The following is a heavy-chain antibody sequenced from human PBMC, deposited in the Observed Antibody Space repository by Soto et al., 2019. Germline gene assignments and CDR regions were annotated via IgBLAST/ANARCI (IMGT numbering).Heavy chain of an antibody. J-gene: IGHJ4*02. CDR2: IWHDGTNK. V-gene: IGHV3-33*01. CDR3: ARPALLVTTFDY. CDR1: GFTFSDYA. D-gene: IGHD4-17*01. Sequence: AGGSLRLSCAASGFTFSDYAMHWVRQAPGKGLEWVAVIWHDGTNKYYADSVKGRFTISRDNSKNTLSLQMNSLRADDTAVYYCARPALLVTTFDYWGQGALVTVSS.